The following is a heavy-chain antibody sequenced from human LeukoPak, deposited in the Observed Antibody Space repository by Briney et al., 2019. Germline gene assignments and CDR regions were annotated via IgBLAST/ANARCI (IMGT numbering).Heavy chain of an antibody. D-gene: IGHD3-10*01. CDR3: ARDLSITMVGGVISLGY. V-gene: IGHV1-2*02. CDR2: INPNNGGT. J-gene: IGHJ4*02. Sequence: ASVKVSCKASGYSFTCYYMHWVRQAPAQGLEWVGGINPNNGGTNYAQKDEGRVTMSRDTSISTAYKELSRLISDDTAVYYCARDLSITMVGGVISLGYWGQGTLVTVSS. CDR1: GYSFTCYY.